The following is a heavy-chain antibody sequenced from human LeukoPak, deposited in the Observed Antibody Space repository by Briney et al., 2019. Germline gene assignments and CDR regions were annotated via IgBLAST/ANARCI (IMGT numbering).Heavy chain of an antibody. CDR1: GFTFSSYS. CDR2: IKSKTDGGTT. CDR3: TTVLSGMDFDWLLFEGEYFQH. J-gene: IGHJ1*01. D-gene: IGHD3-9*01. V-gene: IGHV3-15*01. Sequence: GGSLRLSCAASGFTFSSYSMNWVRQAPGKGLEWVGRIKSKTDGGTTDYAAPVKGRFTISRDDSKNTLYLQMNSLKTEDTAVYYCTTVLSGMDFDWLLFEGEYFQHWGQGTLVTVSS.